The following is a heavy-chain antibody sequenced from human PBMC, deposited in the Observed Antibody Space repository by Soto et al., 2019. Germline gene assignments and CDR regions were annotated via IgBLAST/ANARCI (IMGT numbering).Heavy chain of an antibody. CDR3: ARGDCVGGTCYSLAGSCYYYMDV. V-gene: IGHV3-74*02. CDR1: GFTFSNYW. D-gene: IGHD2-15*01. J-gene: IGHJ6*03. CDR2: INSDGSVS. Sequence: EVQLVESGGGLVQPGGSLRLSCAASGFTFSNYWMYWVRQAPGKGLEWVSRINSDGSVSSYADSVKGRLTISRDNVKNTLYLQMDSLRAEDTAVYYCARGDCVGGTCYSLAGSCYYYMDVWGKGTTVTVFS.